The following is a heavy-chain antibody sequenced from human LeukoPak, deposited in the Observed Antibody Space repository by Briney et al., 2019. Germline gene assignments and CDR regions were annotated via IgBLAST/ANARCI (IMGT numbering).Heavy chain of an antibody. CDR1: GFTFSSYS. CDR2: IYYSGST. CDR3: ARGRLYYDSSGYYPNFDY. Sequence: PGGSLRLSCAASGFTFSSYSMNWVRQAPGKGLEWIGYIYYSGSTYYNPSLKSRVTISVDTSKNQFSLKLSSVTAADTAVYYCARGRLYYDSSGYYPNFDYWGQGTMVTVSS. V-gene: IGHV4-59*08. J-gene: IGHJ4*03. D-gene: IGHD3-22*01.